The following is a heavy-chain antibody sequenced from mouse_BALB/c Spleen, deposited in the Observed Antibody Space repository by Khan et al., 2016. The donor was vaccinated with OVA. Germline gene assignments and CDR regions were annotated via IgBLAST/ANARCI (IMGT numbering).Heavy chain of an antibody. V-gene: IGHV2-9*02. D-gene: IGHD1-3*01. CDR3: ARRVDI. CDR1: GFSFTSYG. J-gene: IGHJ2*01. Sequence: VKLEESGPGLVAPSQSLSISCTASGFSFTSYGVHWVRQPPGKGLEWLAVIRAGGITNYNSALMSRLRITKYNYKSKVFVKMNSLQTGDTAMYYCARRVDIWGQGTTLTVSS. CDR2: IRAGGIT.